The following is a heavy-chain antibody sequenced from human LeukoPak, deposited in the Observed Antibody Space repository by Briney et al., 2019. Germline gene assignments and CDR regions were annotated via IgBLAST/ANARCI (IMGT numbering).Heavy chain of an antibody. Sequence: PGGSLRLSCAASGFTFSSYSMNWVRQAPGKGLEWVSSISSSSSYIYYTDSVKGRFTISRDNAKNSLYLQMNSLRAEDTAVYYCARDPQQLVPVGGDYWGQGTLVTVSS. D-gene: IGHD6-13*01. CDR1: GFTFSSYS. V-gene: IGHV3-21*01. CDR2: ISSSSSYI. CDR3: ARDPQQLVPVGGDY. J-gene: IGHJ4*02.